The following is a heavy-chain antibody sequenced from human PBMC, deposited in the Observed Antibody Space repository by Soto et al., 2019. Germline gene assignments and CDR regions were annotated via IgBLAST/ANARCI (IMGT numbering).Heavy chain of an antibody. CDR3: ARVVPLSVYDSSGLFDY. Sequence: ASVKVSCKASGGTFSSYAISWVRQAPGQGLEWMGGIILIFGTANYAQKFQGRVTITADESTSTAYMELSSLRSEDTAVYYCARVVPLSVYDSSGLFDYWGQGTLVTVSS. CDR2: IILIFGTA. CDR1: GGTFSSYA. V-gene: IGHV1-69*13. D-gene: IGHD3-22*01. J-gene: IGHJ4*02.